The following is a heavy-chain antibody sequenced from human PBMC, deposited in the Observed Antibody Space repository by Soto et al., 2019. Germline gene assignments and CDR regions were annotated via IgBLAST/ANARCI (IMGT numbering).Heavy chain of an antibody. V-gene: IGHV4-59*01. Sequence: PSETLSLTCTVSGGSISSYYWSWIRQPPGKGLEWIGYIYYSGSTNYNPSLKSRVTISVDTSKNQFSLKLSSVTAADTAVYYCAREIITMIGGDNWFDPWGQGTLVTVSS. CDR2: IYYSGST. CDR1: GGSISSYY. J-gene: IGHJ5*02. CDR3: AREIITMIGGDNWFDP. D-gene: IGHD3-22*01.